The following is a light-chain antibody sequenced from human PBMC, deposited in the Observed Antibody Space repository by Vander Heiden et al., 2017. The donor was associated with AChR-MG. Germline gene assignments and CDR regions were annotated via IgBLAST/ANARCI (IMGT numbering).Light chain of an antibody. CDR3: MQALQVPQPLPET. V-gene: IGKV2-28*01. CDR2: LGS. Sequence: DIAMTQSPLSLPVTPGEPASISCESNQSLLHSNGYNYLDWYLQKPGHSPQLLIYLGSHRASGVPDRFSGRGSGTYFTLTISRVEAEDVGVYYCMQALQVPQPLPETFGQGTRLEIK. CDR1: QSLLHSNGYNY. J-gene: IGKJ1*01.